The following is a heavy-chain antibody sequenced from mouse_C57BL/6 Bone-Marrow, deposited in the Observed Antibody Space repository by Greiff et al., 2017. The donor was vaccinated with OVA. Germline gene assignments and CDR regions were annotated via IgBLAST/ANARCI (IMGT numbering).Heavy chain of an antibody. D-gene: IGHD1-1*01. V-gene: IGHV2-6*03. Sequence: VKLMESGPGLVAPSQSLSITCTVSGFSLTSYGVHWVRQPPGKGLEWLVVIWSDRSTTYNSALKSRLSISKDNSKSQVFLKMNSLQTDDTAMYYCARPPPYYGSSRLYYFDYWGQGTTLTVSS. CDR1: GFSLTSYG. CDR2: IWSDRST. J-gene: IGHJ2*01. CDR3: ARPPPYYGSSRLYYFDY.